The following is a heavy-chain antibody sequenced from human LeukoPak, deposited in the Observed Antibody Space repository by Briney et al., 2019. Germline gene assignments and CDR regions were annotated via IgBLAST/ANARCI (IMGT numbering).Heavy chain of an antibody. Sequence: PGGSLRLSCAASGFTFSDYTMNWVRQAPGKGLEWVSGIGTAGEIYYPGSVKGRFTISRENAKNSLYLQMNSLRAGDTAVYYCARAAYSSTWYSRYFDLWGRGTLVTVSS. V-gene: IGHV3-13*01. CDR2: IGTAGEI. CDR1: GFTFSDYT. CDR3: ARAAYSSTWYSRYFDL. J-gene: IGHJ2*01. D-gene: IGHD6-13*01.